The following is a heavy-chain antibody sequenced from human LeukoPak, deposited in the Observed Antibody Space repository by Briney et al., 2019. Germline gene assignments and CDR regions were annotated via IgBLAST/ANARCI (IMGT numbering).Heavy chain of an antibody. CDR2: IIPILGIA. CDR3: AXGNKSTSFYFDC. CDR1: GGTFSSYA. D-gene: IGHD2-2*01. J-gene: IGHJ4*02. Sequence: PVKVSCKASGGTFSSYAISWVRQAPGQGLEWMGRIIPILGIANYAQKFQGRVTITADKSTSTAYMELSSLRSEDTAVYYCAXGNKSTSFYFDCWGQGTLVTVSS. V-gene: IGHV1-69*04.